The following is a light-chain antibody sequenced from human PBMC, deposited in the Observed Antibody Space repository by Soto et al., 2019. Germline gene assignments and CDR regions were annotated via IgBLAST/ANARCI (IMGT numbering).Light chain of an antibody. J-gene: IGKJ5*01. CDR1: QSISTR. CDR3: QQYDNLRIT. V-gene: IGKV1-33*01. Sequence: DIQMAQSPSTVSASVGDTVTITCRASQSISTRLAWYQQKAGTAPKLLIYDASNLETGVPSRFSGSGSGTDFTFTISSLQPEDIATYYCQQYDNLRITFGQGTRLEIK. CDR2: DAS.